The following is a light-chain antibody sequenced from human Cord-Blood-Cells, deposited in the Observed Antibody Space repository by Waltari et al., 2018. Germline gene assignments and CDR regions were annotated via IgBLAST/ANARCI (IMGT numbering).Light chain of an antibody. Sequence: DIQMTQSPSSLSASVGDRVTITCRASQSISSYLNWYQQKPGKAPKLLNYAASSLQSGVPSRFSGSGSGTDFTLTISSLQPEDFATDYCQQSYSTPYTFGQGTKLEIK. V-gene: IGKV1-39*01. J-gene: IGKJ2*01. CDR2: AAS. CDR1: QSISSY. CDR3: QQSYSTPYT.